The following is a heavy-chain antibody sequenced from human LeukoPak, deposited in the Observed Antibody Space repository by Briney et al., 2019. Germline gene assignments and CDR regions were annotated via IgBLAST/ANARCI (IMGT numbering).Heavy chain of an antibody. Sequence: QAGGSLRLSCAASGFTFSSSAMSWVRQAPGKVLEWVSTISGSDSSTYYADSVKGRFTISRDNSKNTLYLQMNSLRADDTAVYYCAKSGYNRFDYWGQGTLVTVSS. CDR3: AKSGYNRFDY. V-gene: IGHV3-23*01. D-gene: IGHD5-24*01. CDR1: GFTFSSSA. J-gene: IGHJ4*02. CDR2: ISGSDSST.